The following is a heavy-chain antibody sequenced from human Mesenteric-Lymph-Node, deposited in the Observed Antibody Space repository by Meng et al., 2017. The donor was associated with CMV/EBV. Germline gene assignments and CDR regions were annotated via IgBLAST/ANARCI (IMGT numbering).Heavy chain of an antibody. CDR3: AREGGIAAALLDY. CDR2: ISAYNGNT. D-gene: IGHD6-13*01. CDR1: GYTFTSYG. J-gene: IGHJ4*02. V-gene: IGHV1-18*01. Sequence: ASVKVSCKASGYTFTSYGISWVRQAPGQGLEWMGWISAYNGNTNYAQKLQGRVTITRNTSISTAYMELSSLRSEDTAVYYCAREGGIAAALLDYWGQGTLVTVSS.